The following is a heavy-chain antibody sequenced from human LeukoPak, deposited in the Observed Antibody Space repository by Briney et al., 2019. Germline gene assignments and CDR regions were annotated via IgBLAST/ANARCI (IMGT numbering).Heavy chain of an antibody. Sequence: SETLSLTCAVYGGSFSGYYWSWIRQPQGKGLEWIGEINHSGSTNYNPSLKSRVTISVDTSKNQFSLKLSSVTAADTAVYYCARGSQVSVVVTARDWYFDLWGRGTLVTVSS. CDR1: GGSFSGYY. CDR3: ARGSQVSVVVTARDWYFDL. CDR2: INHSGST. V-gene: IGHV4-34*01. J-gene: IGHJ2*01. D-gene: IGHD2-21*02.